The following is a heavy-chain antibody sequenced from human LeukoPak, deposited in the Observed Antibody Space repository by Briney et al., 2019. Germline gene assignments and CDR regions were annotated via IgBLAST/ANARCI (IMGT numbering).Heavy chain of an antibody. CDR1: GFTFSSYA. CDR2: ISGSGLTP. Sequence: PGGSLRLSCVGSGFTFSSYAMTWVRQAPGQGLKWVSAISGSGLTPYYADSVKGRFAISRDNSNSTLSLQMNRLRAEDTAIYYCAKGVVAYYDSSGYYPSDLWGQGTLVTVSS. D-gene: IGHD3-22*01. CDR3: AKGVVAYYDSSGYYPSDL. J-gene: IGHJ5*02. V-gene: IGHV3-23*01.